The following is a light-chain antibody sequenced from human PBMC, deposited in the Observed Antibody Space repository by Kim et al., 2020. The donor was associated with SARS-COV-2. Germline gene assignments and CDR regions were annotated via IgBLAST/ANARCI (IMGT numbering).Light chain of an antibody. J-gene: IGLJ2*01. CDR2: YDS. V-gene: IGLV3-21*04. CDR3: QVWDISSDNVV. CDR1: SIGSER. Sequence: PGKTARITWGGNSIGSERVRWYQDTPGPGPVLVIYYDSDRHSGITERVAGSNSGNTATLTLRRVEAGDEADYCGQVWDISSDNVVFGGGTQLTVL.